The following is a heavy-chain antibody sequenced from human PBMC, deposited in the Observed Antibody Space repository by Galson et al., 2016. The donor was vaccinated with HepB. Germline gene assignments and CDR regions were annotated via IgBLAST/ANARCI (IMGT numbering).Heavy chain of an antibody. CDR2: IHYSGST. D-gene: IGHD4-23*01. J-gene: IGHJ5*02. Sequence: TLSLTCSVSGDSITRGGYYWSWIRQIPGKGLEWIGYIHYSGSTYYNPSLESRLTMSVDTSENQFSLKVNSVSAADTAKYYCARVKVVTDVFHWFDPWGQGTVVTVSS. CDR3: ARVKVVTDVFHWFDP. CDR1: GDSITRGGYY. V-gene: IGHV4-31*03.